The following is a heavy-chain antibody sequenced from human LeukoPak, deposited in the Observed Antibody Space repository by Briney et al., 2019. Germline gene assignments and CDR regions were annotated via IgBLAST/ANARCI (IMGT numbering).Heavy chain of an antibody. Sequence: GGSLRLSCAASGFTFSSYWMSWVRQAPGKGLEWVANIKQDGSEKYYVDSVKGRFTISRDNAKNSLYLQMNSLRAEDTAVYYCARGALEWLRYDAFDIWGQGTMVTVYS. CDR3: ARGALEWLRYDAFDI. CDR1: GFTFSSYW. J-gene: IGHJ3*02. D-gene: IGHD5-12*01. V-gene: IGHV3-7*01. CDR2: IKQDGSEK.